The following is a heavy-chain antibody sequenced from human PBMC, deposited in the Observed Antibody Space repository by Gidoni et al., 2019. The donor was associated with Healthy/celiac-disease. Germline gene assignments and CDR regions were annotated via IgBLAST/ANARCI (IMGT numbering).Heavy chain of an antibody. CDR2: IYYSGST. D-gene: IGHD3-10*01. CDR1: GGSISSSSYY. CDR3: ARPKPYYYGSGSYYNDAFDI. V-gene: IGHV4-39*01. Sequence: QLQLQESGPGLVKPSETLSLTCTVSGGSISSSSYYWGWIRQPPGKGLEWIGSIYYSGSTYYNPSLKSRVTISVDTSKNQFSLKLSSVTAADTAVYYCARPKPYYYGSGSYYNDAFDIWGQGTMVTVSS. J-gene: IGHJ3*02.